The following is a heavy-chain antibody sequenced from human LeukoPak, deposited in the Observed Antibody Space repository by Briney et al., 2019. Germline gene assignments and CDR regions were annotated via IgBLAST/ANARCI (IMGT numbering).Heavy chain of an antibody. CDR1: GFIFSNYW. Sequence: QPGGSLRLSCAASGFIFSNYWMSWVRQAPGKGLEWVANVKPDGTEEYYVDSVKGRFTISRDNAKNTLYLQMNSLRVDDTAVYYCAREIGPGTGSGDAFDIWGQGTMVTVSS. D-gene: IGHD3-10*01. V-gene: IGHV3-7*01. J-gene: IGHJ3*02. CDR2: VKPDGTEE. CDR3: AREIGPGTGSGDAFDI.